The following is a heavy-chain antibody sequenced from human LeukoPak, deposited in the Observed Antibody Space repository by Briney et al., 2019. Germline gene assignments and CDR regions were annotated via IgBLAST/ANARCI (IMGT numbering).Heavy chain of an antibody. V-gene: IGHV1-18*01. CDR1: GYTFTSYG. Sequence: ASVKVSCKASGYTFTSYGISWVRQAPGQGPEWMGWISAYNGNTNYAQKLQGRVTMTTDTSTSTAYMELRSLRSDDTAVYYCAREVGISWATDYYYMDVWGKGTTVTVSS. CDR3: AREVGISWATDYYYMDV. J-gene: IGHJ6*03. CDR2: ISAYNGNT. D-gene: IGHD2-15*01.